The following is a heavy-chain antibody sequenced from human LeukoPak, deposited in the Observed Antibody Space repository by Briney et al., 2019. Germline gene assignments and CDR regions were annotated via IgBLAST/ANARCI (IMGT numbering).Heavy chain of an antibody. D-gene: IGHD3-9*01. CDR3: ARGGQYDILTGYSVGLPDY. J-gene: IGHJ4*02. CDR2: IRSSGDTI. Sequence: GGSLRLSCTASGFTFSSYEMNWVRQAPGKGLEWLSYIRSSGDTIYYADSVKGRFTISRDNAKNSLYLQMNSLRAEDTAVYYCARGGQYDILTGYSVGLPDYWGQGTLVTVSS. V-gene: IGHV3-48*03. CDR1: GFTFSSYE.